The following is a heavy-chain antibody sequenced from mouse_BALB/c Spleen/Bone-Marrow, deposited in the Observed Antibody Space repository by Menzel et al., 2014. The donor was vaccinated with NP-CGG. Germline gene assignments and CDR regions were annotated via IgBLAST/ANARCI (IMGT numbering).Heavy chain of an antibody. V-gene: IGHV2-9*02. CDR2: IWAGGST. CDR1: GFSLXSYG. J-gene: IGHJ4*01. D-gene: IGHD6-1*01. CDR3: ARPTPRYFAMDY. Sequence: VKLMESGPGLVSPSQSLSITCTVSGFSLXSYGVHWVRQPPGKGLEWLGVIWAGGSTNYNSALMSRLSINKDNSKSQVFLKMNSLQTDDTAMYYCARPTPRYFAMDYWGQGTSVTVSS.